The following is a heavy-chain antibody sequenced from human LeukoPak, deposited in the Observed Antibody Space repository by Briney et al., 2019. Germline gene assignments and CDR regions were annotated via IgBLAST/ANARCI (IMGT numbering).Heavy chain of an antibody. V-gene: IGHV3-30*04. CDR2: ISHEGSNK. Sequence: PGGSLRLSWAASGFTFSSYAMHWVRQAPGKGLEWVAVISHEGSNKYYAGSVKGRFTISRDNSKNTVYLEMNSPRPDDTAVYYCARTREQWQVLDYWGQGTLVTVSS. CDR3: ARTREQWQVLDY. J-gene: IGHJ4*02. CDR1: GFTFSSYA. D-gene: IGHD6-19*01.